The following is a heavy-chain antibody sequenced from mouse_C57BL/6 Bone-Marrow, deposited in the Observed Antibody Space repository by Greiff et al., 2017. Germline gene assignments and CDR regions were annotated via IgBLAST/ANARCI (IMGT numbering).Heavy chain of an antibody. CDR1: GYTFTDYY. J-gene: IGHJ2*01. CDR2: IYPGSGNT. Sequence: QVQLKESGAELVRPGASVKLSCKASGYTFTDYYINGVKQRPGQVLEWISRIYPGSGNTYYNEKFKGKATLTAEKSSSTAYMQLSSLTSEDSAVYFCARSGYYGSSFDYWGQGTTLTVSS. V-gene: IGHV1-76*01. CDR3: ARSGYYGSSFDY. D-gene: IGHD1-1*01.